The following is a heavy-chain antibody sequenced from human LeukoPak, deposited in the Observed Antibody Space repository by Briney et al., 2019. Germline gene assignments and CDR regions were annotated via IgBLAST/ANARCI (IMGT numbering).Heavy chain of an antibody. CDR2: IYPNGNT. J-gene: IGHJ4*02. CDR1: GFTVSSNY. V-gene: IGHV3-66*01. Sequence: GGSLRLSCAASGFTVSSNYMNWVRQAPGKGLEWVSMIYPNGNTFYTDSVKGRFTISRDNSKNTLDLQMSSLRAEDTAVYYCARDGPEWIQLDLRVRDYWGQGTLVTVSS. CDR3: ARDGPEWIQLDLRVRDY. D-gene: IGHD5-18*01.